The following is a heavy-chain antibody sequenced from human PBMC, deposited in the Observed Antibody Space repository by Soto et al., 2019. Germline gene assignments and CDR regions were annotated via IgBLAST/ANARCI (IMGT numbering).Heavy chain of an antibody. CDR3: AVSRIAAADLYYYYGMDV. CDR2: IVVGSGNT. Sequence: QMQLVQSGPEVKKPGTSVKVSCKASGFTFTSSAVQWVRQARGQRLEWIGWIVVGSGNTNYAQKFQERVTITRDMSTSTAYMELSSLRSEDTAVYYCAVSRIAAADLYYYYGMDVWGQGTTVTVSS. D-gene: IGHD6-13*01. CDR1: GFTFTSSA. V-gene: IGHV1-58*01. J-gene: IGHJ6*02.